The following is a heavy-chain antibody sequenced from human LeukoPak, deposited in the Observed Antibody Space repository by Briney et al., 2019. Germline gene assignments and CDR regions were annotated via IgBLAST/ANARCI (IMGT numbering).Heavy chain of an antibody. J-gene: IGHJ4*02. V-gene: IGHV4-59*01. Sequence: PSETLSLTCTVSGGSISSYYWSWIRQPPGKGLEWIGHIYYGGSTNYNPSLKSRITISVDTSKNQFSLKLSSVTAADTAVYYCARFAYCGGHCWYYFDYWGQGSLVTVSS. CDR3: ARFAYCGGHCWYYFDY. CDR2: IYYGGST. D-gene: IGHD2-21*02. CDR1: GGSISSYY.